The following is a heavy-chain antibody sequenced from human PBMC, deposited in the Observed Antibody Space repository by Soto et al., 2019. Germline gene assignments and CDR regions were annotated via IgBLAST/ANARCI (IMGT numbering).Heavy chain of an antibody. D-gene: IGHD2-2*01. Sequence: PSETLSLTCVFSVRSISSSSWWSWFRQPPGKGLAPIPEIYHSGSTNYNPSLKSRVTISVDKSKNQFSLKLSSVTAADTAVYYCARLLLGYCRSTSCYDYYYYGMDVWGQGTPVTVSS. V-gene: IGHV4-4*02. J-gene: IGHJ6*01. CDR2: IYHSGST. CDR3: ARLLLGYCRSTSCYDYYYYGMDV. CDR1: VRSISSSSW.